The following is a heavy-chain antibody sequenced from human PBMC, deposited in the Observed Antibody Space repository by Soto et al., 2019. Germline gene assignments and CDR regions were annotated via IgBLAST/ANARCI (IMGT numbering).Heavy chain of an antibody. J-gene: IGHJ5*02. Sequence: ASVKVSCKVSGYTFTSYAMHWVRQAPGQRLEWMGWINAGNGNTKYSQKFQGRVTITRDTSASTAYMELSSLRSEDTAVYYCASMSSGYPAMVGFDPWGQGTLVTVSP. V-gene: IGHV1-3*01. CDR2: INAGNGNT. CDR1: GYTFTSYA. CDR3: ASMSSGYPAMVGFDP. D-gene: IGHD3-22*01.